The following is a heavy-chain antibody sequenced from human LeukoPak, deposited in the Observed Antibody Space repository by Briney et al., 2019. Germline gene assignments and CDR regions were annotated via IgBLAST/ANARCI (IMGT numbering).Heavy chain of an antibody. CDR3: TRRGAVAGTWGAFDI. V-gene: IGHV3-21*01. J-gene: IGHJ3*02. CDR1: GFTFSSYS. D-gene: IGHD6-19*01. CDR2: IISSSSSM. Sequence: GGSLRLSCAASGFTFSSYSMNWIRQPPGKGLEWVSSIISSSSSMYYADSVKGRFTVSRDNAKNSLYLQMNSLRAEDTAVYYCTRRGAVAGTWGAFDIWGQGTMVTVSS.